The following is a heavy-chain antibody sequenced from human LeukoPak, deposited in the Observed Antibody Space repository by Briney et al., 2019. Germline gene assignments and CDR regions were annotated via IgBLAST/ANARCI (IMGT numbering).Heavy chain of an antibody. CDR3: ARGAPYYDILTGYYS. CDR1: GGSISGYY. D-gene: IGHD3-9*01. CDR2: IYYSGST. Sequence: PSETLSLTCTVSGGSISGYYWSWIRQPPGKGLEWIGYIYYSGSTNQNPSLKSRVTISVDTSKNQFSLKLSSVTAADTAVYYCARGAPYYDILTGYYSWGQGTLVTVSS. J-gene: IGHJ5*02. V-gene: IGHV4-59*12.